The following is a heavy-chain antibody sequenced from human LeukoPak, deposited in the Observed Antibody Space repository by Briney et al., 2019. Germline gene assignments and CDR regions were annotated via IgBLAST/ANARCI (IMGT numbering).Heavy chain of an antibody. CDR2: VYTDGTT. J-gene: IGHJ4*02. D-gene: IGHD5-18*01. CDR1: GGSISSYY. CDR3: ARTDGKQLPPRF. V-gene: IGHV4-4*07. Sequence: SETLSLTCTVSGGSISSYYWSWIRQPAGKGLEWIGRVYTDGTTSYNPSLKSRVTISVDTSKNQFSLKLSSVTAADTAVYYCARTDGKQLPPRFWGQGTLVTVSS.